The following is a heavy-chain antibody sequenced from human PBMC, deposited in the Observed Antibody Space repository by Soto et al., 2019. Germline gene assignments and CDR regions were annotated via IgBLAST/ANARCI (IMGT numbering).Heavy chain of an antibody. V-gene: IGHV3-53*02. D-gene: IGHD3-10*01. CDR2: IYAGGST. CDR1: GFTVNSDY. J-gene: IGHJ4*02. CDR3: ARSFDYGYIHH. Sequence: EVQLVETGGGLTQPGGSLRLSCENSGFTVNSDYMSWVRQAPGKGLEWVSIIYAGGSTYYADSVGGRFTISSDNSRNTLYLQMNSLRVEDTAVYYCARSFDYGYIHHWGQGTLVTVSS.